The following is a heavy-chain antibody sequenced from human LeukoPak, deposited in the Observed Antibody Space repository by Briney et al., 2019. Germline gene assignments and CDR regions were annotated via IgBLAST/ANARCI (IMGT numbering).Heavy chain of an antibody. Sequence: GSSVKVSCKASGGTFSNYAISWVRQAPGQGLEWMGGFDPEDGETIYAQKFQGRVTMTEDTSTDTAYMELSSLRSEDTAVYYCATDSDFGGSGTYYLDYWGQGTLVTVSS. CDR3: ATDSDFGGSGTYYLDY. J-gene: IGHJ4*02. D-gene: IGHD3-10*01. CDR2: FDPEDGET. CDR1: GGTFSNYA. V-gene: IGHV1-24*01.